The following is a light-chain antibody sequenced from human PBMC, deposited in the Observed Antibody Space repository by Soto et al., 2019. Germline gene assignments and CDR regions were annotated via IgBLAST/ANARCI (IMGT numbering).Light chain of an antibody. Sequence: EIVLTQSPATLSLSLGERATLSCRASQTVSSFLAWYQQKPGQAPRLLIYDASNRATGIPARFSGTGSGTYFTLTISSLEPEDFAVYYCQQRFNWPLTFGGGTKVEIK. CDR1: QTVSSF. CDR2: DAS. CDR3: QQRFNWPLT. J-gene: IGKJ4*01. V-gene: IGKV3-11*01.